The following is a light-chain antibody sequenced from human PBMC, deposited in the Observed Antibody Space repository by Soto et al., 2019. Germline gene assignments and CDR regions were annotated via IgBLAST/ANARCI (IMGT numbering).Light chain of an antibody. CDR2: EVS. CDR3: SAHTTSSTWV. CDR1: SSDVGGYNY. Sequence: QSALTQPASVSGSPGQSITISCTGTSSDVGGYNYVSWYQQHPGEAPKLMIYEVSNRPSGVSNRFSGSKSGNTASLTISGLQTEDEADYYCSAHTTSSTWVFGGGTKLTVL. J-gene: IGLJ3*02. V-gene: IGLV2-14*01.